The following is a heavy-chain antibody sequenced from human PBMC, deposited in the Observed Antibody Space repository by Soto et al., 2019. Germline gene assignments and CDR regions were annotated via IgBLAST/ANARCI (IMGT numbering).Heavy chain of an antibody. V-gene: IGHV4-31*03. CDR3: ARVSRYFDWLPPSPLFDP. CDR1: GGSISSGGYY. Sequence: QVQLQESGPGLVKPSQTLSLTCTVSGGSISSGGYYWSWIRQHPGKGLEWIGYIYYSGSTYYNPSLKSRVTISVDTSKNQFSLKLSSVTAADTAVYYCARVSRYFDWLPPSPLFDPWGQGTLVTVSS. J-gene: IGHJ5*02. CDR2: IYYSGST. D-gene: IGHD3-9*01.